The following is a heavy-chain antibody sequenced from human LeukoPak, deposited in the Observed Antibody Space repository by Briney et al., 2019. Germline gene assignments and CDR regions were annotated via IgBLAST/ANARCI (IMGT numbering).Heavy chain of an antibody. CDR1: GFTFSSYA. CDR3: VKEGLILGPSQFDY. CDR2: IGGSALDT. J-gene: IGHJ4*02. Sequence: GGSLRLSCAASGFTFSSYAMSWVRQAPGKGLEWVAAIGGSALDTYYPDSVKGRFIVSRDNTRNTLYLQMSSLRAEDTAVYFCVKEGLILGPSQFDYWGQGTLVTVSS. D-gene: IGHD1-26*01. V-gene: IGHV3-23*01.